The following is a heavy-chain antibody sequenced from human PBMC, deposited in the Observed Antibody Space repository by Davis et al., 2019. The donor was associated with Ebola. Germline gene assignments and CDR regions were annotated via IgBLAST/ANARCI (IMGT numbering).Heavy chain of an antibody. V-gene: IGHV3-9*01. Sequence: GGSLRLSCAASGFTFDDYAMHWVRQAPGKGLEWVSGISWNSGSIGYADSVKGRFTISRDNAKNSLYLQMNSLRAEDTAVYYCAKDRSTMIVVVGWYYFDYWGQGTLVTVSS. J-gene: IGHJ4*02. CDR1: GFTFDDYA. D-gene: IGHD3-22*01. CDR2: ISWNSGSI. CDR3: AKDRSTMIVVVGWYYFDY.